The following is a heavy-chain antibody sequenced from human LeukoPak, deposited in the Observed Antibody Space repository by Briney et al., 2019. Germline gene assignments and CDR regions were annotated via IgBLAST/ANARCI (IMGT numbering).Heavy chain of an antibody. CDR2: ISARGSV. CDR3: AKGRYDTDY. V-gene: IGHV3-23*01. J-gene: IGHJ4*02. CDR1: GFTFSRYG. Sequence: GGSLRLSCAASGFTFSRYGMSWVRQAPRKGLEWVSVISARGSVYYPDSVKGRFTISRDNSKNTVYLQMNSLRAEDTALYYCAKGRYDTDYWGQGTLVIVSS. D-gene: IGHD1-1*01.